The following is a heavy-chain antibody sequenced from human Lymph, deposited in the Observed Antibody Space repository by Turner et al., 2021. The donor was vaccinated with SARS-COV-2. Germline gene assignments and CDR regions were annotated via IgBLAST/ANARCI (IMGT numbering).Heavy chain of an antibody. CDR1: GLTVRSNY. J-gene: IGHJ6*02. CDR3: ARDLDTAGGMDV. V-gene: IGHV3-53*04. CDR2: IYSGGST. Sequence: EVQLVESGGGLVQPGGSLRSSCAASGLTVRSNYMTWVRQAPGKGLEWVSVIYSGGSTYYADSVKGRFTISRHNSKNTLYLQMNSLRAEDTAVYYCARDLDTAGGMDVWGQGTTVTVSS. D-gene: IGHD5-18*01.